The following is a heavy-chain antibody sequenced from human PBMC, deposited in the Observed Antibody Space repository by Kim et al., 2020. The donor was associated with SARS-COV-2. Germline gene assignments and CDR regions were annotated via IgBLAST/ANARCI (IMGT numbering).Heavy chain of an antibody. CDR3: ARTPSYYYGMDV. J-gene: IGHJ6*02. CDR2: K. Sequence: KYYADSVKGRFTICRDNSKNTLYLQMNSRRAEDTAVYYCARTPSYYYGMDVWGQGTTVTVSS. V-gene: IGHV3-30*07.